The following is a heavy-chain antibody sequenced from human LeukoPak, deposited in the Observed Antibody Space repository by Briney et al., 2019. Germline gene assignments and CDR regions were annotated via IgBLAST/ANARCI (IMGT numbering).Heavy chain of an antibody. D-gene: IGHD2-2*01. J-gene: IGHJ6*04. CDR2: ISSSSSYI. CDR1: GFTFSYVS. CDR3: ARDKAVVVPSHGMDV. Sequence: GGSLRLSCAASGFTFSYVSLSWVRQAPGKGLEWVSSISSSSSYIYYADSVKGRFTISRDNAKNSLYLQMNSLRAEDTAVYYCARDKAVVVPSHGMDVWGKGTTVTVSS. V-gene: IGHV3-21*01.